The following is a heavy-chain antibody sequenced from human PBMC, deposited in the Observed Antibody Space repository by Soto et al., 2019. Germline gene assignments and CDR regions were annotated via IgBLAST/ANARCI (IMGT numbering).Heavy chain of an antibody. CDR2: IYRYGST. CDR1: GGSLSSCNW. CDR3: SGGGRPGQIDWFDP. D-gene: IGHD2-21*01. J-gene: IGHJ5*02. V-gene: IGHV4-4*02. Sequence: QVQLQESGPRLVKPSGTLSLTCAVYGGSLSSCNWWSWVRQPPGKGLEWIGEIYRYGSTSYNPSRKRRYTMAVDKTNNQTSRKMTSLTAADTAVYFCSGGGRPGQIDWFDPWGQGILVTVSS.